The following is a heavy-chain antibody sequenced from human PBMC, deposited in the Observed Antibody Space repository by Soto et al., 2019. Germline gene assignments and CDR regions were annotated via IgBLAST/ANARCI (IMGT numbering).Heavy chain of an antibody. J-gene: IGHJ4*02. D-gene: IGHD1-26*01. CDR3: TRALIYSGSFAFDY. CDR1: GGSISSGGYS. V-gene: IGHV4-30-2*01. Sequence: SETLSLTCAVSGGSISSGGYSWSGIRQPPGKGLEWIAYIYHSGSTYYNPSLKSRVTISVDRSKNQFSLKLSSVTAADTAVYYCTRALIYSGSFAFDYWGQGTLVTVSS. CDR2: IYHSGST.